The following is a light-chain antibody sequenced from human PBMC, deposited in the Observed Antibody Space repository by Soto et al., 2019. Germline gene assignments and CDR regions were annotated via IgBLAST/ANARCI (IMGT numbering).Light chain of an antibody. CDR2: KAS. CDR1: QSISSW. V-gene: IGKV1-5*03. Sequence: DIQMTQSPSTLSASVGDRVTITCRASQSISSWLAWYQQKPGKAPKLLIYKASSLESGVPSRFSGSGSGTEFTLTISSLQPEDSATYYCQQYNSYPWTFGQGTKVEVK. J-gene: IGKJ1*01. CDR3: QQYNSYPWT.